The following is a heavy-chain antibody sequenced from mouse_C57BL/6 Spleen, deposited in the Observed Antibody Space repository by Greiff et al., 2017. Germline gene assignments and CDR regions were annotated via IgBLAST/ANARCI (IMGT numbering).Heavy chain of an antibody. Sequence: VQLQQSGAELVKPGASVKLSCKASGYTFTSYWMHWVKQRPGQGLEWIGMIHPNSGSTNYNEKFKSKATLTVDKSSSTAYMHLSSLTSEDSAVYYCARSVGWVRGGDYCAMDDWGQGTSVTVSS. V-gene: IGHV1-64*01. J-gene: IGHJ4*01. D-gene: IGHD2-3*01. CDR1: GYTFTSYW. CDR3: ARSVGWVRGGDYCAMDD. CDR2: IHPNSGST.